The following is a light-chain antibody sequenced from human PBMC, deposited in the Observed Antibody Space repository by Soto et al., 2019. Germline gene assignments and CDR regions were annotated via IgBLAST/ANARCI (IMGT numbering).Light chain of an antibody. J-gene: IGKJ2*01. V-gene: IGKV3-20*01. CDR2: GAS. CDR1: QSVSSSY. CDR3: QQYGGSPPYT. Sequence: EIVLTLPPGTLSLSPGERATLSCRASQSVSSSYLAWYQQKPGQAPRLLIYGASSRATGIPDRFSGSGSGTDFTLTISRLEPEDFAVYYCQQYGGSPPYTFGQGTKLEIK.